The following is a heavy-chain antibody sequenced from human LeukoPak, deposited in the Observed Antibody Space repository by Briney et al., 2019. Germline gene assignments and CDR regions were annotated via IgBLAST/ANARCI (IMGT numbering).Heavy chain of an antibody. Sequence: GESLKISCKGSGYSFTSYWISWVRQMPGKGLEWMGRIDPSDSYTNYSPSFQGHVTISADKSISTAYLQWSSLKASDTAMYYCARPTPTRGWYHLGSYYGMDVWGQGTTVTVSS. J-gene: IGHJ6*02. CDR3: ARPTPTRGWYHLGSYYGMDV. D-gene: IGHD6-19*01. CDR1: GYSFTSYW. V-gene: IGHV5-10-1*01. CDR2: IDPSDSYT.